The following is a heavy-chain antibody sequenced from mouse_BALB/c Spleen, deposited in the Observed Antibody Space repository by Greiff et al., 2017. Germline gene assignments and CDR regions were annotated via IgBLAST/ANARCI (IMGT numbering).Heavy chain of an antibody. V-gene: IGHV3-2*02. CDR1: GYSITSDYA. CDR2: ISYSGST. CDR3: ARYDGYYNFDY. J-gene: IGHJ2*01. D-gene: IGHD2-3*01. Sequence: VQLQQSGPGLVKPSQSLSLTCTVTGYSITSDYAWNWIRQFPGNKLEWMGYISYSGSTSYNPSLKSRISITRDTSKNQFFLQLNSVTTEDTATYYCARYDGYYNFDYWGQGTTLTVSS.